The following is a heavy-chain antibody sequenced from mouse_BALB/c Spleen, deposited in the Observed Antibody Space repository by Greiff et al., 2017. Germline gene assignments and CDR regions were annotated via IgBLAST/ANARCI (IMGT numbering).Heavy chain of an antibody. CDR1: GFTFSSYA. CDR2: ISSGGST. Sequence: EVQVVESGGGLVQPGGSRKLSCAASGFTFSSYAMSWVRQTPEKRLEWVASISSGGSTYYPDSVKGRFTISRDNARNILYLQMSSLRSEDTAMYYCARGGYYGSTTGFAYWGQGTLVTVSA. CDR3: ARGGYYGSTTGFAY. J-gene: IGHJ3*01. D-gene: IGHD1-1*01. V-gene: IGHV5-6-5*01.